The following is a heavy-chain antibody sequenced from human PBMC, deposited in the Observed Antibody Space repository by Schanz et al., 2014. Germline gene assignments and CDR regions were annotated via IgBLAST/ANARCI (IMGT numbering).Heavy chain of an antibody. CDR3: ARGGVCDGSYFDY. CDR2: ITYNGGTI. CDR1: GFTFSSYS. D-gene: IGHD2-2*03. Sequence: EVQLVESGGGLIQPGGSLRLSCTASGFTFSSYSMNWVRQAPGKGLEWISYITYNGGTIYYADSVKGRFTISRDNSKNTLYLQMNSVNPEDTSGYDSARGGVCDGSYFDYWGQGTLVTVSS. J-gene: IGHJ4*02. V-gene: IGHV3-48*01.